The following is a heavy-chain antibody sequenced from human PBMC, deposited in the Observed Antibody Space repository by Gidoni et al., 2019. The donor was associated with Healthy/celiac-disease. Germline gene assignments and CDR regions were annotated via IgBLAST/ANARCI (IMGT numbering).Heavy chain of an antibody. Sequence: QLQLQESGSGLVKPTQTLSLTCAVSGGSISSGGYSWRWIRQPPVKGLEWIGYSYHRGSTYYNPSLKSLVTISIDRSKNQFSLKLSSVTAADTAVYYCARIDDFWSGPGSYGMDVWGQGTTVTVSS. CDR1: GGSISSGGYS. CDR2: SYHRGST. D-gene: IGHD3-3*01. CDR3: ARIDDFWSGPGSYGMDV. V-gene: IGHV4-30-2*01. J-gene: IGHJ6*02.